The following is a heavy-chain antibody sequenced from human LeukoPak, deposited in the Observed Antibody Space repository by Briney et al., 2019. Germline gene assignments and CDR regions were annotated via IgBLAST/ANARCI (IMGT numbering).Heavy chain of an antibody. J-gene: IGHJ4*02. D-gene: IGHD1-26*01. CDR2: ISTGRTTI. CDR1: GFTFSSYS. V-gene: IGHV3-48*01. Sequence: PGGSLRLSCAASGFTFSSYSMNWVRQAPGKGLEWVSYISTGRTTIYYADSVKGRFIISRDNAKNSLYPQMNSLRAEDTAVYYCAKGRIVGATKGTYYFDYWGQGTLVTVSS. CDR3: AKGRIVGATKGTYYFDY.